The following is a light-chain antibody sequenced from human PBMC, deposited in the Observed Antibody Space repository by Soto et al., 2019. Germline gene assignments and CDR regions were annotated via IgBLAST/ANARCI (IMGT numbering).Light chain of an antibody. Sequence: LENSRSTQRLVGRERATLSSRSSQSVSSSYLAWYQQKPGQAPRLLIYGASSRATGIPDRFSGSGSGTDFTFACGRLKPEDFALYYWKQYGSSSINFGQGTRLEIK. CDR2: GAS. V-gene: IGKV3-20*01. CDR1: QSVSSSY. CDR3: KQYGSSSIN. J-gene: IGKJ5*01.